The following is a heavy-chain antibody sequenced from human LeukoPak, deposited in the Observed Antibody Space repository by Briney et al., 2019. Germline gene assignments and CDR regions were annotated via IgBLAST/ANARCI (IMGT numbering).Heavy chain of an antibody. Sequence: SETLSLTCTVSGGSISSHYWSWIRQPPGKGLEWIGYIYYSGSTNYNPSLKRRVTISVDTSKNQFSLKLSSVTAADTAVYYCAREELELRGWFDPWGQGTLVTVSS. D-gene: IGHD1-7*01. CDR1: GGSISSHY. CDR2: IYYSGST. V-gene: IGHV4-59*11. CDR3: AREELELRGWFDP. J-gene: IGHJ5*02.